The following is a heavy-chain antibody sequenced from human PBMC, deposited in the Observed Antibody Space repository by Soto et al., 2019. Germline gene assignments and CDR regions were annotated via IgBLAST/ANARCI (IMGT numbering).Heavy chain of an antibody. CDR3: ARLVDGFAFDI. J-gene: IGHJ3*02. V-gene: IGHV4-39*01. Sequence: PSETLSLTCTVSGGSISSSSYYWGWIRQPPGKGLEWIGSIYYSGSTYYNPSLKSRVTISVDTSKNQFSLKLRSVTAADTAVYYCARLVDGFAFDIWGQGTMVTVSS. CDR2: IYYSGST. D-gene: IGHD3-10*01. CDR1: GGSISSSSYY.